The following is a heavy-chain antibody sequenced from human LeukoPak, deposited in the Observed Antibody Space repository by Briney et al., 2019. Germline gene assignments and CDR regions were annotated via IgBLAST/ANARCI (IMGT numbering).Heavy chain of an antibody. V-gene: IGHV4-30-4*08. J-gene: IGHJ4*02. D-gene: IGHD3-9*01. CDR2: IYYSGST. Sequence: SQSLSLTCTVSGGSISSGDYYWSWIRQPPGKGLEWIGYIYYSGSTYYNPSLKSRVTISVDTSKNQFSLKLSSVTAADTAMYYCARSRVLRYFDWLFPFDYWGQGTLVTVSS. CDR3: ARSRVLRYFDWLFPFDY. CDR1: GGSISSGDYY.